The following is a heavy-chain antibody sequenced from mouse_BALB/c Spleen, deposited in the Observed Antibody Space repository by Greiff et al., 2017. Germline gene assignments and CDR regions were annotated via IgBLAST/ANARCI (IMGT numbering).Heavy chain of an antibody. CDR1: GYSITSGYY. CDR2: ISYDGSN. D-gene: IGHD1-2*01. Sequence: EVQVVESGPGLVKPSQSLSLTCSVTGYSITSGYYWNWIRQFPGNKLEWMGYISYDGSNNYNPSLKNRISITRDTSKNQFFLKLNSVTTEDTATYYCARDYYGHLWYFDVWGAGTTVTVSS. J-gene: IGHJ1*01. V-gene: IGHV3-6*02. CDR3: ARDYYGHLWYFDV.